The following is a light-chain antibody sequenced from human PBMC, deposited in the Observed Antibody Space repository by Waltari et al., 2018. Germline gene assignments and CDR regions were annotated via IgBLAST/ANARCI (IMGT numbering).Light chain of an antibody. Sequence: QSVLTQPPSTSGTPGQRVTISCSGSSSNIGPYYVYWYHQLPGTAPKLLIYRNNQLPSGVPDRFSGSKSGTSASRAISGLRSEDEADYYCATWDDSLTAWVFGGGTKLTVL. CDR3: ATWDDSLTAWV. CDR2: RNN. V-gene: IGLV1-47*01. CDR1: SSNIGPYY. J-gene: IGLJ3*02.